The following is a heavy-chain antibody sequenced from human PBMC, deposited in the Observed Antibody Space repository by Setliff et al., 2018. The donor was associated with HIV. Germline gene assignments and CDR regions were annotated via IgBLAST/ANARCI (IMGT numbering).Heavy chain of an antibody. V-gene: IGHV1-3*01. J-gene: IGHJ4*02. CDR1: GYTFTSYA. CDR3: AIDGGGSGWSLGEFDF. Sequence: RASVKVSCKASGYTFTSYAMHWVRQAPGQRLEWMGWINAGNGNTKYSQKFQGRVTITRDTSASTAYMELSSLRSEDTAVYYCAIDGGGSGWSLGEFDFWGQGTLVTVSS. D-gene: IGHD6-19*01. CDR2: INAGNGNT.